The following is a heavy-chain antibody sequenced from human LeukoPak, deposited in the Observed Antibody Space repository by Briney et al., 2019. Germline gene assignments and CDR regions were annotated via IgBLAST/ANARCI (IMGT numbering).Heavy chain of an antibody. CDR2: IKPSGSST. V-gene: IGHV1-46*01. J-gene: IGHJ4*02. CDR3: ARVHDSDWYFDY. D-gene: IGHD6-19*01. CDR1: GCSFTTYY. Sequence: ASVKVSCKASGCSFTTYYMHWVRQAPGQGLEWMGIIKPSGSSTSYAQKFQDRVTMTRDTSTSTVYMELSSPRSEDTAVYYCARVHDSDWYFDYWGQGTLVTVSS.